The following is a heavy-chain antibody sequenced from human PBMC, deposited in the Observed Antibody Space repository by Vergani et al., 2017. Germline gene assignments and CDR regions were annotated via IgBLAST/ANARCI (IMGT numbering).Heavy chain of an antibody. CDR2: INHSGST. D-gene: IGHD4-17*01. CDR3: ASQQDYGDYVGLS. Sequence: QVQLQQWGAGLLKPSETLSLTCAVYGGSFSGYYWSWIRQPPGKGLEWIGEINHSGSTNYNPSLKGRVTISVDTSKNQFSLKLSSVTAADTAVYYCASQQDYGDYVGLSWGQGTLVTVSS. V-gene: IGHV4-34*01. CDR1: GGSFSGYY. J-gene: IGHJ4*02.